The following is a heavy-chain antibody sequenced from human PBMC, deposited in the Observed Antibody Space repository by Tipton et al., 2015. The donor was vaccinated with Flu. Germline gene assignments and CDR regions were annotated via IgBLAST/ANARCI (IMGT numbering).Heavy chain of an antibody. Sequence: SLRLSCAASGFTFDDYAMHWVRQAPGKGLEWVSGISWNSGSIGYADSVKGRFTISRDNAKNSLYLQMNSLRAEDTALYYCAKDTSSLYYGSGSYDYWGQGTLFTVSA. CDR3: AKDTSSLYYGSGSYDY. CDR1: GFTFDDYA. J-gene: IGHJ4*02. CDR2: ISWNSGSI. V-gene: IGHV3-9*01. D-gene: IGHD3-10*01.